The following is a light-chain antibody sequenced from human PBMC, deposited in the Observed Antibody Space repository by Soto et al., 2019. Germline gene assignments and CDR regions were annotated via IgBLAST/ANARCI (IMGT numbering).Light chain of an antibody. V-gene: IGKV3-20*01. CDR2: GAS. J-gene: IGKJ1*01. CDR1: QTVTSNY. Sequence: EIVLTQSPGTLSLSPGERATLSCGASQTVTSNYLAWYQQKPGQAPRLLIFGASIRVTGIPDRFIGSGSGKDFTLTISGLQSEDFAIYYCLQYDTWPPGTFGQGTKVEI. CDR3: LQYDTWPPGT.